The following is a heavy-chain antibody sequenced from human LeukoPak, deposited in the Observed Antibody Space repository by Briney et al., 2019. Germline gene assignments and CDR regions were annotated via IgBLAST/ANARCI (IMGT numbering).Heavy chain of an antibody. D-gene: IGHD6-13*01. J-gene: IGHJ4*02. CDR1: GFALKSYS. Sequence: GGSLRLSCAGSGFALKSYSLTWVRQAPGKGLEWVSSISSTSAYIHYADSVKGRFTISRDNVDNVVYLEMNSLGAEDTATYYCARDLAKPAAATAEGDYWGQGTLVNVSS. CDR2: ISSTSAYI. V-gene: IGHV3-21*01. CDR3: ARDLAKPAAATAEGDY.